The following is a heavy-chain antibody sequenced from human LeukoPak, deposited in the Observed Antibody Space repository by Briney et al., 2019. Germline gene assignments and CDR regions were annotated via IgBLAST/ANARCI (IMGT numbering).Heavy chain of an antibody. CDR1: GFTFDDYA. CDR3: AKSAPGGNPFDY. D-gene: IGHD4-23*01. J-gene: IGHJ4*02. CDR2: ISWNSGTI. V-gene: IGHV3-9*01. Sequence: GGSLRLSCAASGFTFDDYAMHWGRQGPGKGLEWVSGISWNSGTIGYADSVKGRFTISRDNAKNSLYLQMNSLRAEDTALYYCAKSAPGGNPFDYWGQGTLVTVSS.